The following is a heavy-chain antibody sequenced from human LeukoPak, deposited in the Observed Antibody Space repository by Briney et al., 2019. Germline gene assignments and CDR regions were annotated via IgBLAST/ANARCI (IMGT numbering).Heavy chain of an antibody. D-gene: IGHD3-9*01. J-gene: IGHJ3*02. CDR3: AKSFLRYFDWLHDAFDI. Sequence: QTGGSLRLSCAASGFTFSSYGMSWVRQAPGKGLEWVSAISGSGGSTYYADSVKGRFTISRDNSKNTLYLQMNSLRAEDTAVYYCAKSFLRYFDWLHDAFDIWGQGTMVTVSS. CDR1: GFTFSSYG. CDR2: ISGSGGST. V-gene: IGHV3-23*01.